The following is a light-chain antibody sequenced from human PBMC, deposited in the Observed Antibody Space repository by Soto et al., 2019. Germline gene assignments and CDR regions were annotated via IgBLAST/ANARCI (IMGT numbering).Light chain of an antibody. CDR2: GAS. J-gene: IGKJ5*01. V-gene: IGKV1-39*01. Sequence: DIQMTQSPSSLSASVGDRVTITCRASQSITSYLNWYQQKLGKAPKLLIYGASSLQSGVPSRFSGSGSGTDFTLTISSLQPEDFATYYCQQSYGTPTFGQGTRLEF. CDR1: QSITSY. CDR3: QQSYGTPT.